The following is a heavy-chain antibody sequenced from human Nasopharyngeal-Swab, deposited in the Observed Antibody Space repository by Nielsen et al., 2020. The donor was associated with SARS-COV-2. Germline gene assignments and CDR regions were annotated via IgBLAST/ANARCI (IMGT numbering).Heavy chain of an antibody. J-gene: IGHJ4*02. V-gene: IGHV3-30*18. CDR2: ISYDGSNK. Sequence: VRQAPGKGLEWVAVISYDGSNKYYADSVKGRFTISRDNPKNTLYLQMNSLRAEDTAVYYCAKGSRSEYYFDYWGQGTLVTVSS. CDR3: AKGSRSEYYFDY. D-gene: IGHD3-10*01.